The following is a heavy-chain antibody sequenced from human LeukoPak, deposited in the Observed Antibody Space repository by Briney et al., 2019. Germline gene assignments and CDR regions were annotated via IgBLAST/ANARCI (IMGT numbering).Heavy chain of an antibody. CDR2: INHSGST. V-gene: IGHV4-34*01. CDR3: ASEGATGFDY. J-gene: IGHJ4*02. Sequence: SETLSLTCAVYGGSFSGYYWSWIRQPPGKGLEWIGVINHSGSTNYNPSLKSRVTISVDTSKNQFSLKLSSVTAADTAVYYCASEGATGFDYWGQGTLVTVSS. D-gene: IGHD1-26*01. CDR1: GGSFSGYY.